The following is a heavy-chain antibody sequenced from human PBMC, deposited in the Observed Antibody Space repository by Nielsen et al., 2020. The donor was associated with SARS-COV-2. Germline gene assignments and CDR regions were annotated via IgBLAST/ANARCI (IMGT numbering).Heavy chain of an antibody. V-gene: IGHV3-30-3*01. CDR3: ARDDCSGGSCYSFYYYGMDV. J-gene: IGHJ6*02. CDR2: ISYDGSNK. Sequence: GSLRLSCAASGFTFSSYAMHWVRQAPGKGLEWVAVISYDGSNKYYADSVKGRFTISRDNSKNTLYLQMNSLRAEDTAVYYCARDDCSGGSCYSFYYYGMDVWGQGTTVTVSS. D-gene: IGHD2-15*01. CDR1: GFTFSSYA.